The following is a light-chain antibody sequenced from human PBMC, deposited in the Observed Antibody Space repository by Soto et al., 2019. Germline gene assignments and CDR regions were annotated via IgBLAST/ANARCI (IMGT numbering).Light chain of an antibody. CDR2: DAS. Sequence: DIHMTQSPSSLSASAGDRVTITCRASQSVSIWLAWYQQKPGKAPKLLIYDASSLKSGVPSRFSGSGSGTEFPLTISSLQPDDFATDSCQQYESYPWTFGQGPKVEFK. CDR1: QSVSIW. J-gene: IGKJ1*01. V-gene: IGKV1-5*01. CDR3: QQYESYPWT.